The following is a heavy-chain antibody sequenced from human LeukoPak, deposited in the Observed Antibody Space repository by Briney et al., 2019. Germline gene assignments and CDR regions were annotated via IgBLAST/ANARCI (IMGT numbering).Heavy chain of an antibody. CDR1: GFTFSSYG. CDR3: AKGQPSADY. V-gene: IGHV3-30*18. CDR2: ISYDGSNK. J-gene: IGHJ4*02. Sequence: GGSLRLSCAASGFTFSSYGMHWVRQAPGKGLEWVAVISYDGSNKYYADSVKGRFTISRDNSKNTLYLQMNSLRAEDTAAYYCAKGQPSADYWAQGTLVTVSS. D-gene: IGHD2-2*01.